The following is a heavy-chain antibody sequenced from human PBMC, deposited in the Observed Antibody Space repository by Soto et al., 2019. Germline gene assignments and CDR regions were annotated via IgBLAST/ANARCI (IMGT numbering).Heavy chain of an antibody. V-gene: IGHV3-23*01. CDR1: LLPFSVYV. Sequence: LSLSFAASLLPFSVYVMSLVRQAPLKGLEWVSGISGGGSNTFYADYVKGRFTISRDNSKNTLLLQMNSLGAEDTAVYYCAKDSNKYSSSLRGRYFDYWGQGIGVTVSS. CDR2: ISGGGSNT. CDR3: AKDSNKYSSSLRGRYFDY. D-gene: IGHD4-4*01. J-gene: IGHJ4*02.